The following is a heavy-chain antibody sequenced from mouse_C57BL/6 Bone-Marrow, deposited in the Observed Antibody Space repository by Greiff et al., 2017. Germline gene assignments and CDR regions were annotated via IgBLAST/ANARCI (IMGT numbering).Heavy chain of an antibody. V-gene: IGHV3-6*01. CDR1: GYSITSGYY. CDR3: ARVGDDGYFSWYFDV. J-gene: IGHJ1*03. D-gene: IGHD2-3*01. CDR2: ISDDGSN. Sequence: DVKLLESGPGLVKPSQSLSLTCSVTGYSITSGYYSYWIRQFPGNKLEWMGYISDDGSNNYNPSLKNRISITRDTSKNQIFLKLNSVNTEDTTTYYSARVGDDGYFSWYFDVWGTGTTVTVSS.